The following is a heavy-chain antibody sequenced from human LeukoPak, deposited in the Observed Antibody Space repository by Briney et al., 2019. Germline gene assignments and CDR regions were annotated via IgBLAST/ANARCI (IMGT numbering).Heavy chain of an antibody. CDR2: ISGSGGST. CDR1: GFTFSSYA. V-gene: IGHV3-23*01. D-gene: IGHD3-22*01. CDR3: AKDPPLYYYDSSGRNNWFDP. J-gene: IGHJ5*02. Sequence: PGGSLRLSCAASGFTFSSYAMSWVRQAPGKGLEWVSAISGSGGSTYYADSVKGRFTISRDNSKNTLYLQMNSLRAEDTAVYYCAKDPPLYYYDSSGRNNWFDPWGQGTLVTVSS.